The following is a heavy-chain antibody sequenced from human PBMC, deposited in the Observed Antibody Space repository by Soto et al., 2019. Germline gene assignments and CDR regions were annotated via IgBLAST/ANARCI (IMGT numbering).Heavy chain of an antibody. CDR3: AAIHYDFWSGYLNWFDP. CDR2: IYYSGST. Sequence: SETLSLTCTVSGGSISSSSYYWGWIRQPPGKGLEWIGSIYYSGSTYYNPSLKSRVTISVDTSKNQFSLKLSSVTAADTAVYYCAAIHYDFWSGYLNWFDPWGQGTLVTVSS. V-gene: IGHV4-39*01. D-gene: IGHD3-3*01. J-gene: IGHJ5*02. CDR1: GGSISSSSYY.